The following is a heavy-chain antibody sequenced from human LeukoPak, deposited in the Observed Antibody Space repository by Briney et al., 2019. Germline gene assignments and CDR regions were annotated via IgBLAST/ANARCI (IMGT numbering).Heavy chain of an antibody. CDR2: MNPKSGNT. J-gene: IGHJ5*02. V-gene: IGHV1-8*01. CDR1: GYTFTNYD. D-gene: IGHD2-15*01. CDR3: ARDQDIVVVVAALRQREMGGFDP. Sequence: ASVKVSCKASGYTFTNYDINWVRQATGQGPEWMGWMNPKSGNTGYAQKFQGRATMTRNTSISIAYMELSSLRSDDTAVYCCARDQDIVVVVAALRQREMGGFDPWGQGTLVTVSS.